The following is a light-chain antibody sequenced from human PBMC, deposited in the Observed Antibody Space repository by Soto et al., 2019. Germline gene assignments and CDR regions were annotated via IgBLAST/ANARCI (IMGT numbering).Light chain of an antibody. CDR3: ATWDDSLSGPV. J-gene: IGLJ2*01. Sequence: QSVLTQPPSVSGTPGQRVSISCSGSSSNIGSSDVYWYQQLPGTAPKLFIYENNRRPSGVPDRFSGSKSGTSASLAISGLGSEDEADYYCATWDDSLSGPVFGGGTKLTVL. CDR2: ENN. V-gene: IGLV1-47*01. CDR1: SSNIGSSD.